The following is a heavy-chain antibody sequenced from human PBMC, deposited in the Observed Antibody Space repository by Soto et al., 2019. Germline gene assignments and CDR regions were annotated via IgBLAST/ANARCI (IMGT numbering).Heavy chain of an antibody. Sequence: SVKVSCKASGGTFSSYAISWVRQAPRQGLEWMGGIIPIFGAANYAQKFQGRVTITADESTSTAYMELSSLRSEDTAVYYCARYYDSSGYYLYWGQGTLVTVSS. D-gene: IGHD3-22*01. CDR1: GGTFSSYA. CDR2: IIPIFGAA. CDR3: ARYYDSSGYYLY. V-gene: IGHV1-69*13. J-gene: IGHJ4*02.